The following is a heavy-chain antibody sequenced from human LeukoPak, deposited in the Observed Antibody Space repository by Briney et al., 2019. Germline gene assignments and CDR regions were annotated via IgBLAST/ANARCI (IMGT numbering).Heavy chain of an antibody. V-gene: IGHV3-74*01. CDR1: GFTFSSYW. D-gene: IGHD4-23*01. Sequence: GGSLRLSCAASGFTFSSYWMNWVRQAPGKGLVWVSRIASDGSSTTYADSVKGRFSVSRDNAKNTLYLQMNSLRVEDTAVYYCARGRPHGNDYWGQGTLVTVSS. J-gene: IGHJ4*02. CDR3: ARGRPHGNDY. CDR2: IASDGSST.